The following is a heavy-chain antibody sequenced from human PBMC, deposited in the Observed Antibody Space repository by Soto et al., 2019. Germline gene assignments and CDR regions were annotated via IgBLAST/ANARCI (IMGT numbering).Heavy chain of an antibody. Sequence: GVLRLSCAASGFTFSSYWMSWVRQAPGKGLEWVANIKQDGSEKYYVDSVKGRFTISRDNAKNSLYLQMNSLRAEDTAVYYCARDLAGYNWNYVMGYWGQGTLVTVSS. CDR1: GFTFSSYW. J-gene: IGHJ4*02. V-gene: IGHV3-7*01. CDR3: ARDLAGYNWNYVMGY. D-gene: IGHD1-7*01. CDR2: IKQDGSEK.